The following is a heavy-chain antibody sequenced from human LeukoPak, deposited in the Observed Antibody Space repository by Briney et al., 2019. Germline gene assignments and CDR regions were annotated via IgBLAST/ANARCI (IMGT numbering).Heavy chain of an antibody. CDR2: IYSGGST. CDR3: ARTPPRVPEGYFDY. CDR1: GFTFSSYA. J-gene: IGHJ4*02. Sequence: GGSLRLSCAASGFTFSSYAMSWVRQAPGRGLEWVSVIYSGGSTYYADSVKGRFTISRHNSKNTLYLQMNSLRAEDTAVYYCARTPPRVPEGYFDYWGQGTLVTVSS. V-gene: IGHV3-53*04.